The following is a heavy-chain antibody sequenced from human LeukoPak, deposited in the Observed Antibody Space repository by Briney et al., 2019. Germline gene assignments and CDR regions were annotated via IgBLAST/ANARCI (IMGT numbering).Heavy chain of an antibody. V-gene: IGHV3-23*01. D-gene: IGHD6-13*01. CDR3: ARTPPAAAGYYFDY. CDR2: IRGSGGST. J-gene: IGHJ4*02. CDR1: GFTFSNYA. Sequence: GGSLRLSCAASGFTFSNYAMSWVRQAPGKGLEWVSAIRGSGGSTYYADSVKGRFTISRDNSKNTLYLQMNSLRAEDTAVYYCARTPPAAAGYYFDYWGQGTLVTVSS.